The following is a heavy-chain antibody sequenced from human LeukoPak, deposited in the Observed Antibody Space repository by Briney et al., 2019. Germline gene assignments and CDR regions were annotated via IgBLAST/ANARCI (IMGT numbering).Heavy chain of an antibody. Sequence: SETLSLTCTVSGGSISPHFLSWIRQSPGKGLEWIGRIYTSGSTNYNPSLKSRVTMSVDTSKNQFSLKLSSVTAADTAVYYCAREMRYRYCSGGSCYNYLDYWGQGTLVTVSS. D-gene: IGHD2-15*01. J-gene: IGHJ4*02. CDR1: GGSISPHF. CDR3: AREMRYRYCSGGSCYNYLDY. CDR2: IYTSGST. V-gene: IGHV4-4*07.